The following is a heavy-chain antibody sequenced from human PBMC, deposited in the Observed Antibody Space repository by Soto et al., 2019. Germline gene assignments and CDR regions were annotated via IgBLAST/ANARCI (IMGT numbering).Heavy chain of an antibody. V-gene: IGHV3-23*01. CDR2: ISGSGGST. J-gene: IGHJ6*02. CDR3: AKASRVAAAGSLWGYVRGWELDV. D-gene: IGHD6-13*01. Sequence: PGGSLRLSCAASGFTFSSYAMSWVRQAPGKGLEWVSAISGSGGSTYYADSVKGRFTISRDNSKNTLYLQMNSLRAEDTAVYYCAKASRVAAAGSLWGYVRGWELDVWGQGTTVTVSS. CDR1: GFTFSSYA.